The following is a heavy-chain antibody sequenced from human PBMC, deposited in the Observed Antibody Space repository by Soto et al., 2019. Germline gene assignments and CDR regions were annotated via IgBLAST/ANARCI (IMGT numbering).Heavy chain of an antibody. CDR1: GDTFNFYT. V-gene: IGHV1-69*02. CDR2: IIPYLRVS. Sequence: QVQLVQSGAEVKKPGSSLRVSCKASGDTFNFYTINWVRQAPGLGLEWLGRIIPYLRVSNYAQKFQGRVTITSDKSTNPAYVEVRSRRSEDTAMYYCATSFGSGYRAFDYWGQGALVTVSS. D-gene: IGHD3-10*01. J-gene: IGHJ4*02. CDR3: ATSFGSGYRAFDY.